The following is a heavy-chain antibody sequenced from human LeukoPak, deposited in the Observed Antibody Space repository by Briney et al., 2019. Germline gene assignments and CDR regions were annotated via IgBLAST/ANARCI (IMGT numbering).Heavy chain of an antibody. CDR3: ARYRRVPAVWFDP. CDR2: INHSGST. V-gene: IGHV4-34*01. J-gene: IGHJ5*02. CDR1: GGSFSGYY. Sequence: SETLSLTCAVYGGSFSGYYWSWIRQPPGKGLEWIGEINHSGSTNYNPSLKSRVTIPVDTSKNQFSLKLSSVTAADTAVYYCARYRRVPAVWFDPWGQGTLVTVSS. D-gene: IGHD2-2*01.